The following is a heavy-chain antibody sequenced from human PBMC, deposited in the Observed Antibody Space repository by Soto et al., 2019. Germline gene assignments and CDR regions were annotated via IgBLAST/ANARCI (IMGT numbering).Heavy chain of an antibody. CDR1: VDSVSSNSAA. D-gene: IGHD1-26*01. CDR3: ARDDGRSYATDYGMDV. Sequence: PSQTLSLTCAISVDSVSSNSAAWNWIRQSPSRGLEWLGRTYYRSKWYNDYAVSVKSRITINPDTSKNQFSLQLNSVTPEDTAVYYCARDDGRSYATDYGMDVWGQGTTVTVSS. CDR2: TYYRSKWYN. J-gene: IGHJ6*02. V-gene: IGHV6-1*01.